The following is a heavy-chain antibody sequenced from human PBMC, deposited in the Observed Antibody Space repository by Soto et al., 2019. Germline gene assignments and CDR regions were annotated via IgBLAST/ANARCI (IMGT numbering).Heavy chain of an antibody. V-gene: IGHV3-74*01. Sequence: PGGSLRLSCAASGFTFSNYWMHWVRQAPGKGRVWVARVNGDGGGTFYADSVKGRFTVSRENSKNTLYLQMDSLRAEDTALYYCAKTKYSGSSKYIDCWGQGTPVTVSS. CDR2: VNGDGGGT. D-gene: IGHD1-26*01. CDR3: AKTKYSGSSKYIDC. J-gene: IGHJ4*02. CDR1: GFTFSNYW.